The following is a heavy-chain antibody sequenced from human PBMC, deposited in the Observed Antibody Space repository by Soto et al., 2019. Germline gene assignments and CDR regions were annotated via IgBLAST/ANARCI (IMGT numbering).Heavy chain of an antibody. V-gene: IGHV2-5*02. J-gene: IGHJ4*02. CDR2: IYWDDDK. D-gene: IGHD3-22*01. CDR1: GFSLSTSGVG. CDR3: AHISYYDSSGYYRKNFDY. Sequence: QITLKESGPTLVKPTQTLTLTCTFSGFSLSTSGVGVGWIRQPPGKALEGLALIYWDDDKRYSPSLKSRLTITKDTSKNRVVLTMTNMDPVDTATYYCAHISYYDSSGYYRKNFDYWGQGTLVTVSS.